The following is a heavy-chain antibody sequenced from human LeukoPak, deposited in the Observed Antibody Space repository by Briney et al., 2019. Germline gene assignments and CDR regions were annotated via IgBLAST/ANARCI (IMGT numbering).Heavy chain of an antibody. CDR2: IYHSGST. Sequence: SETLSLTCAVSGGSISSSNWWSWVRQPPGKGLEWIGEIYHSGSTNYNPSLKSRVTISVDKSKNQSSLKLSSVTAADTAVYYCARVSSGATTVDYWGQGTLVTVSS. J-gene: IGHJ4*02. V-gene: IGHV4-4*02. D-gene: IGHD1-26*01. CDR1: GGSISSSNW. CDR3: ARVSSGATTVDY.